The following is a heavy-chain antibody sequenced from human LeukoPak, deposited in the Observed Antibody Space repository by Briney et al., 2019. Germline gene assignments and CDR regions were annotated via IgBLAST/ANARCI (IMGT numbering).Heavy chain of an antibody. Sequence: NPSETLSLTCAVYGGSFSGYYWSWIRQPPGKGLEWIGEINHSGSTNYNPSLKSRVTISVDTSKNQFSLKLSSVTAADTAVYYCARGRRDIVVVVAAQTAYYFDYWGQGTLVTVSS. V-gene: IGHV4-34*01. CDR3: ARGRRDIVVVVAAQTAYYFDY. CDR2: INHSGST. J-gene: IGHJ4*02. CDR1: GGSFSGYY. D-gene: IGHD2-15*01.